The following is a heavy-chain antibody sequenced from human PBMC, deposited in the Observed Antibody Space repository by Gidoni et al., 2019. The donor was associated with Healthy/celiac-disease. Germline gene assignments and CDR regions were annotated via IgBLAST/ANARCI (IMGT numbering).Heavy chain of an antibody. Sequence: EVQLVESGGVLVQPGGSLRLSCAASGFTFSSYEMTWVRQAPGKGLELVSYISSSGSTIYYADSVKGRFTITRDNAKNSLYLQMNSLRAEDTAVYYCARDLYCSSTSCYYYYGMDVWGQGTTVTVSS. CDR2: ISSSGSTI. J-gene: IGHJ6*02. V-gene: IGHV3-48*03. D-gene: IGHD2-2*01. CDR1: GFTFSSYE. CDR3: ARDLYCSSTSCYYYYGMDV.